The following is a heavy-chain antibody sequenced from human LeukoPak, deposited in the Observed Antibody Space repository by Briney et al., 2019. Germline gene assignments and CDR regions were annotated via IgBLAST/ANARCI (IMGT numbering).Heavy chain of an antibody. J-gene: IGHJ4*02. CDR1: GFTFSSYG. V-gene: IGHV3-33*01. CDR2: IWYDGSNK. Sequence: PGGSLRLSCAASGFTFSSYGMHWVRQAPGKGLEWVAVIWYDGSNKYYADSVKGRFTISRDNSKNTLYLQMNSLRAEDTAVYYCARDQASIVGASLDYWGQGTLVTVSS. CDR3: ARDQASIVGASLDY. D-gene: IGHD1-26*01.